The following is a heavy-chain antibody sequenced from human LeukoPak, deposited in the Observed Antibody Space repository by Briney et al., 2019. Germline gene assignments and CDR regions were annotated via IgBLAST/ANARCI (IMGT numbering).Heavy chain of an antibody. Sequence: GGSLRLSCAASGFTFSSYSMNWVRQAPGKGLEWVSSISSSSSYIYYADSVKGRFTISRDNAKNSLYLQMNSLRAEDTAVYYCARDELDYYGSGSYVSWGQGTLVTVSS. CDR2: ISSSSSYI. V-gene: IGHV3-21*01. CDR1: GFTFSSYS. D-gene: IGHD3-10*01. CDR3: ARDELDYYGSGSYVS. J-gene: IGHJ4*02.